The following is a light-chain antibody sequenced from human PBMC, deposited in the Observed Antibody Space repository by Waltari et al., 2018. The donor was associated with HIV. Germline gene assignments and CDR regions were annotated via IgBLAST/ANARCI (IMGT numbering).Light chain of an antibody. CDR3: QKYFWNPWT. J-gene: IGKJ1*01. CDR2: WGA. Sequence: DIVMTQSPGPLAVSLGERATITCKSSRCVLHDSLLRNYLAWYQPRPGQPRKWLSAWGATREFGVPDRFSGSGSGTDFTLTISSLQAEDVAIYYCQKYFWNPWTFGQGTKLDIK. CDR1: RCVLHDSLLRNY. V-gene: IGKV4-1*01.